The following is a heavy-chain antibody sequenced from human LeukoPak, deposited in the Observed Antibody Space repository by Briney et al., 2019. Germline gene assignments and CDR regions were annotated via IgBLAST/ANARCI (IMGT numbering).Heavy chain of an antibody. CDR2: IIPIFGTA. D-gene: IGHD6-13*01. CDR3: ARVAAAATREDAFDI. CDR1: GGTFSSYA. V-gene: IGHV1-69*13. J-gene: IGHJ3*02. Sequence: GASVKVSCKASGGTFSSYAISWVRQALGQGLEWMGGIIPIFGTANYAQKFQGRVTITADESTSTAYMELSSLRSEDTAVYYCARVAAAATREDAFDIWGQGTMVTVSS.